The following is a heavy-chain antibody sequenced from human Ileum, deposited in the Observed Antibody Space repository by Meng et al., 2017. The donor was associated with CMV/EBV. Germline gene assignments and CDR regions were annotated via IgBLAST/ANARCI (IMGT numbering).Heavy chain of an antibody. V-gene: IGHV1-2*06. D-gene: IGHD3-22*01. CDR2: INPNSGGT. J-gene: IGHJ4*02. CDR3: ARDYSETRGNSEPDY. CDR1: VYDFIDYY. Sequence: SVYDFIDYYMHWVRQAPGPGLAWMGRINPNSGGTNYAQNFQGRVTMTRDTSISTAYMELSSLRSDDTAIYYCARDYSETRGNSEPDYWGQGTLVTVSS.